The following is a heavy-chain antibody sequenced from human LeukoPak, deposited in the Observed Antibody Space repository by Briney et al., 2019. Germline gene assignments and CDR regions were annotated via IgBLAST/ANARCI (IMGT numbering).Heavy chain of an antibody. J-gene: IGHJ6*02. V-gene: IGHV4-34*01. D-gene: IGHD5-12*01. CDR2: INHSGST. Sequence: SATLSLTCAVYGGSFSGYYWSWLRQPPGKGLEWIGEINHSGSTNYNPSLKSRVTISVDTSKNQFSLKLSSVTAADTAVYYCAGLRYESYYYGMDVWGQGTTVTVSS. CDR1: GGSFSGYY. CDR3: AGLRYESYYYGMDV.